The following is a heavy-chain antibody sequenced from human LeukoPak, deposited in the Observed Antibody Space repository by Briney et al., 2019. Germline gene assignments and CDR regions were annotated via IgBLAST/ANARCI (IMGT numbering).Heavy chain of an antibody. Sequence: SETLSLTCSVSGSSISDSYTWGWVRQSPGKGLQWIGNIYHSGSAYYNPSLKSRVSMSVDTSSNQFSLKLSSVTAADTAVYYCARGLGYYDSSVGYWGQGTLVTVSS. CDR3: ARGLGYYDSSVGY. V-gene: IGHV4-38-2*02. CDR2: IYHSGSA. CDR1: GSSISDSYT. D-gene: IGHD3-22*01. J-gene: IGHJ4*02.